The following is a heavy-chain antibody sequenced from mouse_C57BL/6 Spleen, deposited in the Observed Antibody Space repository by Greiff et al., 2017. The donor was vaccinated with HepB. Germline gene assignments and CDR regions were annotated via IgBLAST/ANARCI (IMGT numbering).Heavy chain of an antibody. CDR3: ARLDDGYYFDY. Sequence: QVQLKESGAELARPGASVKLSCKASGYTFTSYGISWVKQRTGQGLEWIGEIYPRSGNTYYNEKFKGKATLTADKSSSTAYMELRSLTSEDSAVYFCARLDDGYYFDYWGQGTTLTVSS. CDR1: GYTFTSYG. J-gene: IGHJ2*01. CDR2: IYPRSGNT. V-gene: IGHV1-81*01. D-gene: IGHD2-3*01.